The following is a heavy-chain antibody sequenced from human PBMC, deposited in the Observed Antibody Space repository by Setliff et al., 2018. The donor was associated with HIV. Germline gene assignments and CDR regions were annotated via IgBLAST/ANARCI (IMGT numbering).Heavy chain of an antibody. CDR2: IFYSGST. D-gene: IGHD6-13*01. CDR1: GGSITSGGYY. CDR3: ARGESGYSSSWYPLPFDY. J-gene: IGHJ4*02. V-gene: IGHV4-31*03. Sequence: TLSLTCSVSGGSITSGGYYWHWIRQHPGKGLEWIGYIFYSGSTYYNPSLKSRVTISLDTSENQFSLKLSSVTAADTAVYYCARGESGYSSSWYPLPFDYWGLGTLVTVS.